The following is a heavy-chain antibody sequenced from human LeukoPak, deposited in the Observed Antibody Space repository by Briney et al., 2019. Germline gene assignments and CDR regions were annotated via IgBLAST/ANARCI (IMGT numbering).Heavy chain of an antibody. J-gene: IGHJ4*02. Sequence: PSETLSLTCAVYGGSFSGYYWSWIRQPPGKGLEWIGEINHSGSTNYNPSLKSRVTISVDTSKNQFSLKLSSVTAADTAVYYCARYGYDSSGYYLDYFDYWGQGTLVTVSS. D-gene: IGHD3-22*01. CDR1: GGSFSGYY. CDR3: ARYGYDSSGYYLDYFDY. V-gene: IGHV4-34*01. CDR2: INHSGST.